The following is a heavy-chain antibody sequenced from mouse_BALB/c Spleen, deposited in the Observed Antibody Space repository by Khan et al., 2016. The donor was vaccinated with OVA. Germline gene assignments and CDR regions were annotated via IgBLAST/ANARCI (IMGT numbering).Heavy chain of an antibody. Sequence: VRLQQSGAELARPGASVKMSCKASGYTFTSYTIHWIKKRPGQGLEWIGYINPSNGYTNYNQKFKDKATLTTDKSSTTAYLQLSSLTSDDSAVYNCVRDGAYHRNDGWFAYWGQGTLVTGSA. CDR2: INPSNGYT. J-gene: IGHJ3*01. V-gene: IGHV1-4*01. CDR3: VRDGAYHRNDGWFAY. D-gene: IGHD2-14*01. CDR1: GYTFTSYT.